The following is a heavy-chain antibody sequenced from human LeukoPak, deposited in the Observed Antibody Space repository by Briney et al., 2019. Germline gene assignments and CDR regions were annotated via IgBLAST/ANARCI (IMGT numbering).Heavy chain of an antibody. V-gene: IGHV3-48*03. CDR1: GFTFSSYE. CDR2: ISSSGSTI. CDR3: AREMIVVDAFDI. J-gene: IGHJ3*02. Sequence: GGPLRLSCAASGFTFSSYEMNWVRQAPGKGLEWVSYISSSGSTIYYADSVKGRFTISRDNAKNSLYLQMNSLRAEDTAVYYCAREMIVVDAFDIWGQGTMVTVSS. D-gene: IGHD3-22*01.